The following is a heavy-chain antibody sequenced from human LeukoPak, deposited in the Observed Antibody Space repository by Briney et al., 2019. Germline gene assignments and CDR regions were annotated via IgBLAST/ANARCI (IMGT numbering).Heavy chain of an antibody. D-gene: IGHD2-8*01. V-gene: IGHV4-4*07. CDR2: IYTSGST. Sequence: SETLSLTCTVSGGSISSYYWSWIRQPAGKGLEWIGRIYTSGSTNYNPSLKSRVTMSVDTSKNQFSLRLSSVTAADTAVYYCARDPPDCTNVVCYPAPGGFAWFAPWGQGTLVTVPP. CDR1: GGSISSYY. CDR3: ARDPPDCTNVVCYPAPGGFAWFAP. J-gene: IGHJ5*02.